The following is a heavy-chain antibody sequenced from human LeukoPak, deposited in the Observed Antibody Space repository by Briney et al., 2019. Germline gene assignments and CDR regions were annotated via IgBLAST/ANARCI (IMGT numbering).Heavy chain of an antibody. CDR3: ARVSSGYFLGAFDI. Sequence: SETLSLTCTVSGGSISSYYWSWIRQPPGKGLEWIGYIYYSGSTNYNPSLKSRVTISVDTSKNQFSLKLSSVTAADTAVYYCARVSSGYFLGAFDIWGQGTMVTVSS. CDR2: IYYSGST. D-gene: IGHD3-22*01. CDR1: GGSISSYY. V-gene: IGHV4-59*01. J-gene: IGHJ3*02.